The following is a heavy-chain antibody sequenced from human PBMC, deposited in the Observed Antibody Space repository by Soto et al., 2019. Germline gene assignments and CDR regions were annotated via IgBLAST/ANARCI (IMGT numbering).Heavy chain of an antibody. CDR1: GFTFSDYY. D-gene: IGHD6-13*01. CDR3: ARAMYSSKTDFDY. Sequence: GGSLRLSCVGSGFTFSDYYMSWFRQAPGKGLEWVSYISSGSSTISYSDSVKGRFTISRDSAKNSLYLQMNSLRAEDTAVYYCARAMYSSKTDFDYWGRGTLVTVSS. CDR2: ISSGSSTI. V-gene: IGHV3-11*01. J-gene: IGHJ4*02.